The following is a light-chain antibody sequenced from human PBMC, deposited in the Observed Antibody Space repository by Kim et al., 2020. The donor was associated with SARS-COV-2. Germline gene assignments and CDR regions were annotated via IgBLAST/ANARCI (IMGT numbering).Light chain of an antibody. Sequence: SVSPGQTASIACSGVRLGEKHVSWYQQKPGQSPVLVIYHDNKRPSGIPERFSGSNSGNTATLTITGTQSVDEADYHCQAWDSNACVFGAGTQLTVL. CDR1: RLGEKH. J-gene: IGLJ7*01. CDR3: QAWDSNACV. CDR2: HDN. V-gene: IGLV3-1*01.